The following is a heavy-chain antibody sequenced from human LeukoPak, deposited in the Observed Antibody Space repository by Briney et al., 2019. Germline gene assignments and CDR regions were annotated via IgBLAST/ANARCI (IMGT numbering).Heavy chain of an antibody. Sequence: ASVKVSCKASGYTFTSYYMHWVRQAPGQGPEWTGIINPSGGRTSYAQKFQGRVTMTRDTSTSRVYMELSSLRSEDTAVYYCARGPQQYYGSGSYYNGFGYWGQGTLVTVSS. CDR1: GYTFTSYY. J-gene: IGHJ4*02. CDR2: INPSGGRT. CDR3: ARGPQQYYGSGSYYNGFGY. D-gene: IGHD3-10*01. V-gene: IGHV1-46*01.